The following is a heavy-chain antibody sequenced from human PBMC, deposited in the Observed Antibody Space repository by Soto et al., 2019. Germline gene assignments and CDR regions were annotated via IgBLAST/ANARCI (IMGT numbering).Heavy chain of an antibody. CDR3: ARATPTYYYDSSGYLKFDY. V-gene: IGHV1-69*06. CDR1: GGTFSSYA. D-gene: IGHD3-22*01. J-gene: IGHJ4*02. Sequence: QVQLVQSGAEVKKPGSSVKVSCKASGGTFSSYAISWVRQAPGQGLAWMGGIIPIFGTANYAQKFQGRVTITADKSTSTAYMELSSLRSEDTAVYYCARATPTYYYDSSGYLKFDYWGQGTLVTVSS. CDR2: IIPIFGTA.